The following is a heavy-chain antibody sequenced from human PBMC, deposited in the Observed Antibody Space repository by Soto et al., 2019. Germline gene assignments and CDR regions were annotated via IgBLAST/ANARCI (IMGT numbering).Heavy chain of an antibody. J-gene: IGHJ6*02. Sequence: PGGSLRLSCAASGFTFSSYAMHWVRQAPGKRLEWVAVISYDGSNKYYADSVKGRFTISRDNSKNTLYLQMNSLRAEDTAVYYCARDCTSYDFWSGVGGMDVWGQGTTVTVSS. V-gene: IGHV3-30-3*01. D-gene: IGHD3-3*01. CDR3: ARDCTSYDFWSGVGGMDV. CDR1: GFTFSSYA. CDR2: ISYDGSNK.